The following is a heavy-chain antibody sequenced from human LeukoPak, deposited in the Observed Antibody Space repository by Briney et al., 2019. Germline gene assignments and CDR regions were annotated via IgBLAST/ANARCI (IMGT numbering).Heavy chain of an antibody. CDR2: ISGSGGST. V-gene: IGHV3-23*01. D-gene: IGHD6-6*01. CDR1: GFTFSSYA. Sequence: GGSLRLSCAASGFTFSSYAMSWVRQAPGKGLEWVSAISGSGGSTYYADSVKGRFTISRDNSKNTLYLQMNSLRAEDTAVYYCAKDPVRSIAARQLTDAFGIWGQGTMVTVSS. J-gene: IGHJ3*02. CDR3: AKDPVRSIAARQLTDAFGI.